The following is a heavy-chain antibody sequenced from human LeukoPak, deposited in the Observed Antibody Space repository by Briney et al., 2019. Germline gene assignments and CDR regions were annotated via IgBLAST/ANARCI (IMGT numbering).Heavy chain of an antibody. D-gene: IGHD3-10*01. Sequence: SETLSLTCAVYGGSFSGYYWSWIRQPPGKGLEWIGEINHSGSTNYNPSLKSRVTISVDTSKNQFSLKLSSVTAADTAVYYCARGSLWFGESSRTAFDYWGQGTLVTVSS. CDR1: GGSFSGYY. CDR2: INHSGST. CDR3: ARGSLWFGESSRTAFDY. V-gene: IGHV4-34*01. J-gene: IGHJ4*02.